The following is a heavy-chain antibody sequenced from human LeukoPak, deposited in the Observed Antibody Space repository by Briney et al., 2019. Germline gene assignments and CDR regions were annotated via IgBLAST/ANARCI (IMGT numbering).Heavy chain of an antibody. V-gene: IGHV3-30*04. CDR2: ISYDGSNK. D-gene: IGHD6-19*01. J-gene: IGHJ6*04. Sequence: PGGSLRLSCAASGFTFSSYAMHWVRQAPGKGLEWVAVISYDGSNKYYADSVKGRFTISRDNSKNTLYLQMNSLRAEDTAVYYCARGRRVLAVAGTEGVYYYYVMDVWGKGTTVTVSS. CDR3: ARGRRVLAVAGTEGVYYYYVMDV. CDR1: GFTFSSYA.